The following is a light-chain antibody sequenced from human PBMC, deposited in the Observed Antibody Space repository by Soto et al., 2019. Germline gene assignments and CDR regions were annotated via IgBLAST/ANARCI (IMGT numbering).Light chain of an antibody. CDR3: QNYNSAPLT. J-gene: IGKJ4*01. Sequence: DIQMTQSPSSLSAFIGDRVTITCRASQGISNHLAWYQQKPGKVPKLLIYVASTSQSGVPSRFSGSGSGTDFTLTISSLQPEDVATYYCQNYNSAPLTFGGGTKVDIK. CDR1: QGISNH. V-gene: IGKV1-27*01. CDR2: VAS.